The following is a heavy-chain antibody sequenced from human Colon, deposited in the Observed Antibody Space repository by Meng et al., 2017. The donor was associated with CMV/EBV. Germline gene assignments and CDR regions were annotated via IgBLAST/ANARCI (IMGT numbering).Heavy chain of an antibody. V-gene: IGHV3-33*01. J-gene: IGHJ4*02. D-gene: IGHD2-15*01. Sequence: QVRLVESGGGVVQPGESLRLVCAASGIPFSSSGMHWVRQAPGKGLEWVALIRHDGSNEYYAESVRGRFTISRDNSKNTVYLQMNSLRDDDTAVYYCARFSLVDQAFDYWGQGALVTVSS. CDR3: ARFSLVDQAFDY. CDR1: GIPFSSSG. CDR2: IRHDGSNE.